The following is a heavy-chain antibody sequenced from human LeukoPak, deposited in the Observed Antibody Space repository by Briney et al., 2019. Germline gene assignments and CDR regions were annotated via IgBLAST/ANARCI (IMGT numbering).Heavy chain of an antibody. D-gene: IGHD2-2*01. CDR2: IWYDGSNK. J-gene: IGHJ3*02. Sequence: PGRSLRLSCAASGFTFSSYGMHWVRQAPGKGLEWVAFIWYDGSNKYYADSVKGRFTISRDNSKNTLYLQMNSLRAEDTAVYYCARGFCSSTGCYDAFDIWGRGTMVTVSS. CDR1: GFTFSSYG. V-gene: IGHV3-33*01. CDR3: ARGFCSSTGCYDAFDI.